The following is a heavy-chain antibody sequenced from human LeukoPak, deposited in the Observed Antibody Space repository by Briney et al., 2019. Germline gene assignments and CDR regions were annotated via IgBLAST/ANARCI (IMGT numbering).Heavy chain of an antibody. V-gene: IGHV4-39*01. J-gene: IGHJ4*02. D-gene: IGHD3-10*01. CDR1: GDSFSNTDFF. CDR2: IDYSGRI. Sequence: SETLSLTCTVSGDSFSNTDFFRGWIRKPPGKGLEWIANIDYSGRIYYSPSPKSRVTMSRDASKNQFSLNVTSVTAADTAVYSCARLDGSLAHTSRSYPDFWGQGILVTVSS. CDR3: ARLDGSLAHTSRSYPDF.